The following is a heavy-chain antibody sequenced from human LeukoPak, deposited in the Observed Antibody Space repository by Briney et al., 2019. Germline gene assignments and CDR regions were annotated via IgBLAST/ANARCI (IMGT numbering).Heavy chain of an antibody. J-gene: IGHJ4*02. D-gene: IGHD5-12*01. Sequence: ASVKVSCKASGYTFVDYYMYWVRQACGQGFEWIGWLNPRSGATKYAQKFQARVTMTRDTSTSTGYMELTRLTSDDTAVYYCARDHRLGRTGYDMPADWGQGTRVIVSS. V-gene: IGHV1-2*02. CDR1: GYTFVDYY. CDR3: ARDHRLGRTGYDMPAD. CDR2: LNPRSGAT.